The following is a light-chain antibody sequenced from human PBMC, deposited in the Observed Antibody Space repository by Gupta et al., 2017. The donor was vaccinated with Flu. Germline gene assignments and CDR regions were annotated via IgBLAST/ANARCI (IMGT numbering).Light chain of an antibody. CDR2: AAS. J-gene: IGKJ1*01. V-gene: IGKV1-39*01. CDR1: QSISSY. Sequence: DIQMTQSPSSLSASVGDRVTITCRASQSISSYLNWYQQKPGKAPKLLIYAASSLQSGVPSRFSGSGSGTXFTLTIXSLQPEDFATYYCQQSYSTPITFGXGTKVEIK. CDR3: QQSYSTPIT.